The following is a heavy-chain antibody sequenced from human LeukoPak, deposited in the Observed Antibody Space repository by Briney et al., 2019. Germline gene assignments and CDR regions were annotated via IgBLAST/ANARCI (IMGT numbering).Heavy chain of an antibody. Sequence: SETLSLTCTVSGDSISSHSRTWTRQPPGKGLEWIGSIYNDGSTHYNPSLKSRVTISVDTSKSQFSLKLNSVTAADTAVYYCARVYYGSGPFDYWAQGTLVTVSS. CDR2: IYNDGST. V-gene: IGHV4-59*11. J-gene: IGHJ4*02. CDR3: ARVYYGSGPFDY. CDR1: GDSISSHS. D-gene: IGHD3-10*01.